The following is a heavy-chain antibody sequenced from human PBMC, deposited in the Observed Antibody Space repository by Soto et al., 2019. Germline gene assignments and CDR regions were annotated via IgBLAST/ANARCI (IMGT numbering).Heavy chain of an antibody. Sequence: LSLTCTFSGFSISRGDYYWSWIPQPPGKGLEWIGCIYYSGSAYYNPSLKSRVTISVDTSKNQFSLKLRSVTAADTAVYYCARGPDGYSSGWYNWFDPGGPGTLVTVSS. CDR3: ARGPDGYSSGWYNWFDP. CDR2: IYYSGSA. V-gene: IGHV4-30-4*01. J-gene: IGHJ5*01. D-gene: IGHD6-13*01. CDR1: GFSISRGDYY.